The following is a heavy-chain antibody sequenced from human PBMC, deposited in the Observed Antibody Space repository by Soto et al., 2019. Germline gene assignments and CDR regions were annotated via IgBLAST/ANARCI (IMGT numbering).Heavy chain of an antibody. J-gene: IGHJ5*02. V-gene: IGHV5-51*01. Sequence: GESLKRSGKCSGDSFTRYWIGWVRQMPGKGLEWMGIIYPGDSDTRYSPSFQGQVTISADKSISTAYLQWSSLKASDTVMYYCARSTGPLNWFDPWGQGTLVTVSS. CDR1: GDSFTRYW. CDR3: ARSTGPLNWFDP. CDR2: IYPGDSDT. D-gene: IGHD4-17*01.